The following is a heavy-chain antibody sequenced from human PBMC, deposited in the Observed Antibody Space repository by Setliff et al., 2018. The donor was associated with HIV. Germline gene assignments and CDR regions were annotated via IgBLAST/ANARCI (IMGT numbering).Heavy chain of an antibody. Sequence: ASVKVSCKASGYTFSSYAITWVRQAPGQGLEWMGSINLYKDDTHYAQKFQDRVAMTADTSTNTVYMELRSLRSDDTAVYYCARYALCSDDCSDEGADIWGQGTLVTGLL. V-gene: IGHV1-18*01. D-gene: IGHD2-21*01. J-gene: IGHJ4*02. CDR2: INLYKDDT. CDR1: GYTFSSYA. CDR3: ARYALCSDDCSDEGADI.